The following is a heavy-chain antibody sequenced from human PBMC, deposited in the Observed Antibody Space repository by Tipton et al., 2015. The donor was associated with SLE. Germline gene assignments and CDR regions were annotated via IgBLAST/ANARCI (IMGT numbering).Heavy chain of an antibody. CDR2: TSYDGSEK. Sequence: SLRLSCAASGFSFSTFAMHWVRQAPGKGLEWVAVTSYDGSEKYYVDSVKGRFTISRDNSKNTLFLEMNSLRAEDTAAYYCAREGGDYDPNNWFDPWGQGTLVIVSS. V-gene: IGHV3-30*04. D-gene: IGHD3-22*01. CDR3: AREGGDYDPNNWFDP. CDR1: GFSFSTFA. J-gene: IGHJ5*02.